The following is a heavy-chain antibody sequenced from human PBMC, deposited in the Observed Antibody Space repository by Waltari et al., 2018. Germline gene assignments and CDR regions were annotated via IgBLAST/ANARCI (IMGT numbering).Heavy chain of an antibody. CDR1: GYSFTSSW. CDR3: IRHPDLRYCSDDNCHTRLDV. J-gene: IGHJ3*01. D-gene: IGHD2-15*01. V-gene: IGHV5-51*01. Sequence: EVQLVPSGAKVKRPGESLPIPFQVSGYSFTSSWTAWVRQMPGKGLEWVGLIFPGDSNTRYSPSFQGQVSISVDKSINTAYLQWNSLKASDTAVYYCIRHPDLRYCSDDNCHTRLDVWGQGTMVTVSS. CDR2: IFPGDSNT.